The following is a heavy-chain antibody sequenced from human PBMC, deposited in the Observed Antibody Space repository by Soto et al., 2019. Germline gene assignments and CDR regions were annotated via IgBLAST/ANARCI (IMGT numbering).Heavy chain of an antibody. D-gene: IGHD3-10*01. CDR1: GGPYNSFA. CDR3: ARFLGGAGSYYDGQNYNYYNGMDV. J-gene: IGHJ6*02. V-gene: IGHV1-69*13. Sequence: SVKVSCKASGGPYNSFAISWVRQAPGQGLEWIGGIIPVFGTATYAQKFKGRVTITAEESTSTAYMELSSLTSEDTAVYYCARFLGGAGSYYDGQNYNYYNGMDVWGQGTTVT. CDR2: IIPVFGTA.